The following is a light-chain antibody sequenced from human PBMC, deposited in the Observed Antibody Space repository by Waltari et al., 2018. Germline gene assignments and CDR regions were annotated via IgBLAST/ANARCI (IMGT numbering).Light chain of an antibody. CDR3: QQSYSTPLT. J-gene: IGKJ4*01. CDR2: DAY. Sequence: DIQMTQSPSSLSASVGDRVTITCRASQSIRSYLNWYQQKPGQAPKLLIYDAYNLQSGVPSRFSGSGSGTDFTLTISRLQAEDFATYFCQQSYSTPLTLGGGAKVEIK. V-gene: IGKV1-39*01. CDR1: QSIRSY.